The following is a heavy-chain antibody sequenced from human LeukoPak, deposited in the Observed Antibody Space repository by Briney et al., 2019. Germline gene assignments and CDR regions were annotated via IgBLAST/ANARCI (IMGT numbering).Heavy chain of an antibody. D-gene: IGHD2-2*01. Sequence: ASVKVSCKASGYTFTGYYMHWVRQAPGQGLEWMGWTNPNSGGTNYAQKFQGRVTMTRDTSISTAYMELSRLRSDDTAVYYCARVRSFCSSTSCYPSYYFDYWGQGTLVTVSS. CDR2: TNPNSGGT. J-gene: IGHJ4*02. CDR3: ARVRSFCSSTSCYPSYYFDY. V-gene: IGHV1-2*02. CDR1: GYTFTGYY.